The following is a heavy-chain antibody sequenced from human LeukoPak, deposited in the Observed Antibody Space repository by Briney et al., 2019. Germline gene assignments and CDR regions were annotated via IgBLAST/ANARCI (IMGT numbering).Heavy chain of an antibody. V-gene: IGHV3-23*01. Sequence: GGTLRLSCAASGFTFSNYGMSWVRQAPGKGLEWVSAISGSGGSTYYAGSVKGRFTISRDNSKNTLYLQMNSLRADDTAVYYCAKSHHVTAIDYWGQGTLVTVSS. J-gene: IGHJ4*02. D-gene: IGHD2-21*02. CDR1: GFTFSNYG. CDR2: ISGSGGST. CDR3: AKSHHVTAIDY.